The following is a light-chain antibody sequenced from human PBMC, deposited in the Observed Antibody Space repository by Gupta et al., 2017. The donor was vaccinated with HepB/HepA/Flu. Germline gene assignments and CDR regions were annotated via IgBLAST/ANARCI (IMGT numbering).Light chain of an antibody. CDR2: DAD. CDR1: QSVRGDY. J-gene: IGKJ1*01. V-gene: IGKV3-20*01. CDR3: HHDCSQLWT. Sequence: EIVLTQSTGTLSLSPGERVTLSCRASQSVRGDYLTWYQQKPGQAPRLLIYDADTRATGIADRFSGSGSVTEFTLTISRLEPEDFAVYYCHHDCSQLWTFGQGTKVEV.